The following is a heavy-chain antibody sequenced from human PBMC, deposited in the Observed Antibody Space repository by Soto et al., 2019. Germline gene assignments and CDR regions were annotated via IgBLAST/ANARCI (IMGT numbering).Heavy chain of an antibody. CDR3: VSQRTTVPTQAYFDY. Sequence: PSETLSLTCAVYGGSFSGYYWSWIRQPPGKGLEWIGEINHSGSTNYNPSLKSRVTISVDTSKNRFSLSLNSVTASDTAVYFCVSQRTTVPTQAYFDYWGPGALVTVSS. J-gene: IGHJ4*02. CDR2: INHSGST. CDR1: GGSFSGYY. D-gene: IGHD4-17*01. V-gene: IGHV4-34*01.